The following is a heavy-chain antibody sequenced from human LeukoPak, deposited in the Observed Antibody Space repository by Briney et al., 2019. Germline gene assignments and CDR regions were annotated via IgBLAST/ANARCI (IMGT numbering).Heavy chain of an antibody. CDR1: GGTFSSYA. D-gene: IGHD5-18*01. V-gene: IGHV1-69*01. J-gene: IGHJ4*02. CDR3: ARSGGLWLLTYFIAQ. CDR2: SIPIFGTA. Sequence: SSVKLSCKSSGGTFSSYAISWVRQAPGQGLGWMGGSIPIFGTAKYAQKFQGRVTITADESTSTAYMEPSSLRSEHTAVYDCARSGGLWLLTYFIAQGGQGTLVTVSS.